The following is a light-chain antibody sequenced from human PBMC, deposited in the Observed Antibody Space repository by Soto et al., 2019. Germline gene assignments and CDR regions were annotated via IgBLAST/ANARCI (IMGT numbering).Light chain of an antibody. CDR2: GAS. V-gene: IGKV3-15*01. J-gene: IGKJ1*01. CDR3: QQYNNWSG. CDR1: QSVSSN. Sequence: IGMSRSPAPLSVSPGARAALAFRASQSVSSNLAWYQQKPGQAPRLLIYGASTRATGIPARFSGSGSGTEFTLTISSLQSEDFAVYYCQQYNNWSGFGQGTKVDIK.